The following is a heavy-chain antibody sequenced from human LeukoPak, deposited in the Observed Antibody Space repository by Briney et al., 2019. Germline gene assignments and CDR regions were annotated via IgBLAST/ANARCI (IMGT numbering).Heavy chain of an antibody. CDR2: IYHSGST. CDR1: GYSISSGYY. V-gene: IGHV4-38-2*02. J-gene: IGHJ4*02. CDR3: ARDWSQWLVRLGYYFDY. D-gene: IGHD6-19*01. Sequence: KPSETLSLTCTVSGYSISSGYYWGWIRQPPGKGLEWIGSIYHSGSTYYNPSLKSRVTISVDTSKNQFSLKLSSVTAADTAVYYCARDWSQWLVRLGYYFDYWGQGTLVTVSS.